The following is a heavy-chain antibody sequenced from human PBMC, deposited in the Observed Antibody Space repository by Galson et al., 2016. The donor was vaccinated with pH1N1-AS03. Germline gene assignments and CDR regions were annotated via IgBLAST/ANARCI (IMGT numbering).Heavy chain of an antibody. CDR3: ARAHYNADYVPDF. CDR1: GYSFPTYS. D-gene: IGHD4-17*01. V-gene: IGHV1-18*04. CDR2: ISAYSGDT. J-gene: IGHJ4*02. Sequence: SVKVSCKASGYSFPTYSFNWVRQAPGQGLEWLGWISAYSGDTHYARKFQGRVTLTTDTSTSTAYMELRSLTSDDTAVYYCARAHYNADYVPDFWGQGNLVTVSS.